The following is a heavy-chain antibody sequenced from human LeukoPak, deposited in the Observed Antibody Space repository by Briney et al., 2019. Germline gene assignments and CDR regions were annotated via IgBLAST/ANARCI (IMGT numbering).Heavy chain of an antibody. Sequence: PGGSLRLSCAASGFSFKDYWMSWVRQAPGKGLEWVADIEPDGSGKTYVDSVKGRFSISRDNAQQSLYLQMDTLTAEDTAVYYCVTSWVRQQRDFWGQGILVTVSS. CDR3: VTSWVRQQRDF. CDR1: GFSFKDYW. J-gene: IGHJ4*02. D-gene: IGHD3-10*01. CDR2: IEPDGSGK. V-gene: IGHV3-7*01.